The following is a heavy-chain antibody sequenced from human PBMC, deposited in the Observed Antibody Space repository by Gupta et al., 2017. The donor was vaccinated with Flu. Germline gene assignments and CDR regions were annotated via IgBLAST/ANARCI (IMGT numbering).Heavy chain of an antibody. V-gene: IGHV3-21*01. CDR1: GFTFSSYS. CDR2: ISSSSSYI. D-gene: IGHD2-15*01. J-gene: IGHJ6*02. CDR3: ASTGYCSGGSCYSPLEYYYYYYGMDV. Sequence: EVQLVESGGGLVKPGGSLRLSCAASGFTFSSYSMNWVRQAPGKGLEWVSSISSSSSYIYYADSVKGRFTISRDNAKNSLYLQMNSLRAEDTAVYYCASTGYCSGGSCYSPLEYYYYYYGMDVWGQGTTVTVSS.